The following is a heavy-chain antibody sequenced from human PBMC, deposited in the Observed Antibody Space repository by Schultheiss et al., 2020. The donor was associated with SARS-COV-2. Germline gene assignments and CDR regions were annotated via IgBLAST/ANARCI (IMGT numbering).Heavy chain of an antibody. CDR2: IYYSGST. J-gene: IGHJ3*02. V-gene: IGHV4-4*02. Sequence: SQTLSLTCAVSGGSISSSNWWSWVRQPPGKGLEWIGYIYYSGSTYYNPSLKSLVTISVDTSKNQFSLKLSSVTAADTAVYYCARGLSYYYDSSGYTDAFDIWGQGTMVTVSS. D-gene: IGHD3-22*01. CDR3: ARGLSYYYDSSGYTDAFDI. CDR1: GGSISSSNW.